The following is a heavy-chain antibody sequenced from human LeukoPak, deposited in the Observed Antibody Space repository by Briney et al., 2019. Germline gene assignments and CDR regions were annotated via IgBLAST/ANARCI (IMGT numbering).Heavy chain of an antibody. CDR2: ITTTSSYI. CDR1: GFTFSNSD. Sequence: GGSLRLSCATSGFTFSNSDVNWVRQAPGKGLEWVSSITTTSSYIYYADSVRGRFTISRDNAKNSLYLLMDSLRVEDTAVYYCARSGCPGGSCYLRYSWLDLWGRGTLVTVSS. J-gene: IGHJ5*02. V-gene: IGHV3-21*01. D-gene: IGHD2-15*01. CDR3: ARSGCPGGSCYLRYSWLDL.